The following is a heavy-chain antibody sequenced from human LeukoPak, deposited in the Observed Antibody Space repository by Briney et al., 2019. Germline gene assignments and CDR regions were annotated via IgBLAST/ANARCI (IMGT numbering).Heavy chain of an antibody. Sequence: ASETLSLTCTVSGGSISSGGYYWSWIRQPPGKGLEWIGYIYHSGSTYYNPSLKSRLTISVHTSKNQFSMKLSSVTAADTAVYYCARGGRPLLGNWFDPWGRGTLVTVSS. CDR2: IYHSGST. V-gene: IGHV4-30-2*01. J-gene: IGHJ5*02. D-gene: IGHD2-21*02. CDR1: GGSISSGGYY. CDR3: ARGGRPLLGNWFDP.